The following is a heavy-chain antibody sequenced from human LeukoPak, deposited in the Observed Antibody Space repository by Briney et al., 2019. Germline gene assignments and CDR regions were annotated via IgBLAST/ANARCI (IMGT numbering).Heavy chain of an antibody. D-gene: IGHD6-13*01. CDR1: GYTFTSYD. Sequence: ASVKVSCKASGYTFTSYDINWVRQATGQGLEWMGWMNPNSGNTGYAQKFQGRVTMTRNTSISTAYMELSSLRSEDTAVYYYAREVAAAGSLDYYYYYMDVWGKGTTVTVSS. V-gene: IGHV1-8*01. CDR2: MNPNSGNT. J-gene: IGHJ6*03. CDR3: AREVAAAGSLDYYYYYMDV.